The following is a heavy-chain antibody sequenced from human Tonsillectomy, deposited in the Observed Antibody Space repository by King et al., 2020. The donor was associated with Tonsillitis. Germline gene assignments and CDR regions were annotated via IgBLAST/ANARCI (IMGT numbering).Heavy chain of an antibody. Sequence: QVQLVESGGGVVQPGRSLRLSCAASGFTFSCYGMHWVRQAPGKGLEWVAVISYDGSNKYYADSVKGRFTISRDNSKNTLYLQMNSLRAEDTAVYYCAKGLGDSDPWGQGTLVTVSS. V-gene: IGHV3-30*18. CDR3: AKGLGDSDP. D-gene: IGHD3-16*01. CDR1: GFTFSCYG. J-gene: IGHJ5*02. CDR2: ISYDGSNK.